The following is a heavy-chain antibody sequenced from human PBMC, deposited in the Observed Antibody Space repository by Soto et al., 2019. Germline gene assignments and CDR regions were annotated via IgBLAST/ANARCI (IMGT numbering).Heavy chain of an antibody. J-gene: IGHJ5*02. V-gene: IGHV3-48*01. CDR3: ARGYSSGWYSWFDP. CDR1: GFTFSSYS. D-gene: IGHD6-19*01. Sequence: EVQLVESGGGLVQPGGSLRLSCAASGFTFSSYSMNWVRQAPGKGLEWVSYISSSSSTIYYAYSVKGRFAISRDNAKNSLYLQMNSLRAEDTAVYYCARGYSSGWYSWFDPWGQGTLVTVSS. CDR2: ISSSSSTI.